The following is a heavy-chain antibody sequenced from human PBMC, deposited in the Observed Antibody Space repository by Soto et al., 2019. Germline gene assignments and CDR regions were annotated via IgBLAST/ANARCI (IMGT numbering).Heavy chain of an antibody. CDR1: GGTFSSYT. D-gene: IGHD3-10*01. Sequence: QVQLVQSGAEVKKPGSSVKVSCKASGGTFSSYTISWVRQAPGQGLEWMGRIIPILGIANYAQKFQGRVXIXXDKSTSTAYMELSSLRSEDTAVYYCASTIDVGQSYWGQGTLVTVSS. CDR2: IIPILGIA. V-gene: IGHV1-69*02. CDR3: ASTIDVGQSY. J-gene: IGHJ4*02.